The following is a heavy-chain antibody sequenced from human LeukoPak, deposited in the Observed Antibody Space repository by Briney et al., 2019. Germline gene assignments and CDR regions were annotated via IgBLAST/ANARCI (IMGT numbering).Heavy chain of an antibody. D-gene: IGHD4-23*01. CDR1: GFTFDDYA. CDR2: ISWNSGSI. Sequence: GGSLRLSCSASGFTFDDYAMHWVRQAPGKGLEWVSGISWNSGSIGYADSVKGRFTISRDNAKNSLYLQMNSLRAEDMALYYCAKGVTLDYWGQGTLVTVSS. CDR3: AKGVTLDY. V-gene: IGHV3-9*03. J-gene: IGHJ4*02.